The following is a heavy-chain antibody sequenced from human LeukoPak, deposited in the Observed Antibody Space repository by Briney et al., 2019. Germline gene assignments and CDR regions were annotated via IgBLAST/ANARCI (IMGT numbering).Heavy chain of an antibody. CDR1: GGTFSSYA. CDR2: IIPIFGTA. V-gene: IGHV1-69*05. Sequence: GASVKVSCKASGGTFSSYAISWVRQAPGQGLEWMGGIIPIFGTANYAQKFQGRVTITTDESTSTAYMELSSLRSGDTAVYYCARGKNPAEYFDYWGQGTLVTVSS. CDR3: ARGKNPAEYFDY. J-gene: IGHJ4*02. D-gene: IGHD6-25*01.